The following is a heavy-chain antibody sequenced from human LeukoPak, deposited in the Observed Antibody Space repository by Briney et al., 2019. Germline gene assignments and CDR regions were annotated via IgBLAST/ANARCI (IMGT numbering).Heavy chain of an antibody. Sequence: SGGSLRLSCATSGITFSNNWMHGVRQAPGRGRVWVSHIIQEGSATFYADSVKGRFTISRDNAKNTVYLQMNSLTAEDTAVYYCATDDYRGLGYWGQGTLVTVSS. D-gene: IGHD3-16*01. CDR2: IIQEGSAT. CDR3: ATDDYRGLGY. CDR1: GITFSNNW. V-gene: IGHV3-74*01. J-gene: IGHJ4*02.